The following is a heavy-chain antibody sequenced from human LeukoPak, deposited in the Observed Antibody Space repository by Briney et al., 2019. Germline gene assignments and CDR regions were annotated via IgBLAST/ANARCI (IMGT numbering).Heavy chain of an antibody. CDR1: SVFFSGYY. J-gene: IGHJ5*02. D-gene: IGHD3-22*01. CDR3: ARTDSSGYIYWFDP. Sequence: KPSETLSLTCGVSSVFFSGYYWGWIRQPPGRGLEWIGDINDSGTTKYNPTLKNRVTISIDTSKNQFSLKLSSVTAADTAVYYCARTDSSGYIYWFDPWGQGTLVTVSS. V-gene: IGHV4-34*01. CDR2: INDSGTT.